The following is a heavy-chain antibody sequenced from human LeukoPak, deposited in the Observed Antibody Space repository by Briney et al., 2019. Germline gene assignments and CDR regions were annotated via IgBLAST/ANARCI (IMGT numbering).Heavy chain of an antibody. Sequence: KPSETLSLTCTVSGYSISSGYYWGWIRQPPGKGLEWIGSIYHSGSTYYNPSLKSRVTISVDTSKNQFSLKLSSVTAADTAVYYCARDFKNYYDSSGYPHSSGGAFDIWGQGTMVTVSS. CDR1: GYSISSGYY. D-gene: IGHD3-22*01. CDR3: ARDFKNYYDSSGYPHSSGGAFDI. J-gene: IGHJ3*02. CDR2: IYHSGST. V-gene: IGHV4-38-2*02.